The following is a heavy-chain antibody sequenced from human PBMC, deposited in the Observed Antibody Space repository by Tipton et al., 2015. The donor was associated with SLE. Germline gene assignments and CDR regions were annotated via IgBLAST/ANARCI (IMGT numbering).Heavy chain of an antibody. CDR1: GFTFSSYG. J-gene: IGHJ3*02. D-gene: IGHD4-23*01. Sequence: RSLRLSCAASGFTFSSYGMHWVRQAPGKGLEWVAVIWYDGSNKYYADSVKGRFTISRDNSKNTLYLQMNSLRAEDTAVYYCAKGSYGGNPVFDIWGQGTMVTVSS. V-gene: IGHV3-30*18. CDR2: IWYDGSNK. CDR3: AKGSYGGNPVFDI.